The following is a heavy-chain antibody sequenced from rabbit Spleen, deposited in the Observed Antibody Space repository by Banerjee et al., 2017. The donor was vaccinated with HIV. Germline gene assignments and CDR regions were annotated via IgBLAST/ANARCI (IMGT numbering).Heavy chain of an antibody. J-gene: IGHJ4*01. D-gene: IGHD2-1*01. CDR2: IDPIFGRT. V-gene: IGHV1S47*01. CDR3: VRDLGYDDASEKGYFNL. Sequence: QEQLVESGGGLVQPEGSLTLTCTASGFDFSDYGMSWVRQAPGKGLEWIGYIDPIFGRTYYASWVNGRFTISSHNAQNTLYLQLDSLTAADTATYFCVRDLGYDDASEKGYFNLWGPGTLVTVS. CDR1: GFDFSDYG.